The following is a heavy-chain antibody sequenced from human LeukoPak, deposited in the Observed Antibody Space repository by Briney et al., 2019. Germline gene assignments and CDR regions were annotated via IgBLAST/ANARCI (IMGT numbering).Heavy chain of an antibody. J-gene: IGHJ2*01. CDR2: ISSSSSTI. Sequence: GGSLRLSCAASGFTFSSYSMNWVRQAPGKGLEWVSYISSSSSTIYYADSVKGRFTISRDNAKNSLYLQMNSLRAEDTAVYYCATSERYQLLYATHYWYFDLWGRGTLVTVSS. CDR1: GFTFSSYS. D-gene: IGHD2-2*02. CDR3: ATSERYQLLYATHYWYFDL. V-gene: IGHV3-48*01.